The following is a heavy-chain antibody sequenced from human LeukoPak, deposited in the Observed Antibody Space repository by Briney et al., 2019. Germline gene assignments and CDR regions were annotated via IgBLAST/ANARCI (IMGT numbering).Heavy chain of an antibody. CDR3: TRGFWSGYFGHHTWFDP. V-gene: IGHV1-46*01. CDR1: GYTSTTYY. CDR2: FDPSGDIS. J-gene: IGHJ5*02. Sequence: ASVKVSCKASGYTSTTYYIHWVRQAPGQGLEWMGVFDPSGDISTYAQKFQDRVKMTSDTSATTVYMELSSLRLDDTAVYFCTRGFWSGYFGHHTWFDPWGQGTLVTVSS. D-gene: IGHD3-3*01.